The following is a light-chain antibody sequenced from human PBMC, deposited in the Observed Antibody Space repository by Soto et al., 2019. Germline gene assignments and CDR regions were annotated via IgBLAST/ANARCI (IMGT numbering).Light chain of an antibody. J-gene: IGKJ1*01. CDR3: QHYNNWPPWT. CDR2: GGA. Sequence: EIVITQSPATLSVSPGERATFSFRASQSVSSNLAWYQQQPGQAPRRLLYGGATRGTGSPARFSGSGSGTEFTITISSLQSEDFAVYYCQHYNNWPPWTFGQGTKVDIK. V-gene: IGKV3-15*01. CDR1: QSVSSN.